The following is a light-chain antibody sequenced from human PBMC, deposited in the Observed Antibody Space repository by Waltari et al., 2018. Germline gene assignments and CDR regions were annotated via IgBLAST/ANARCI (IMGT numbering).Light chain of an antibody. Sequence: DLQMTQSPSTLSASVGDRVTITCRASQSISTWLAWYQQKPGKAPKILIYKGSTLESGVPSRFSGSGFGTEFTLTISSLQPDDFATYYCQQYNHYWTFGQGTKVELK. V-gene: IGKV1-5*03. CDR3: QQYNHYWT. J-gene: IGKJ1*01. CDR1: QSISTW. CDR2: KGS.